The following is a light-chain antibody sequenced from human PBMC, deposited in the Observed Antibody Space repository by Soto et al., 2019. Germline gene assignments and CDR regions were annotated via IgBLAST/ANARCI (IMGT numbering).Light chain of an antibody. CDR2: GAS. CDR1: QSVSIN. Sequence: EIVMTQPPATLSVSPGERAILSCRASQSVSINLAWYQQKPGQAPRLLIYGASTRATGIPARFSGSGSGTEFTLTISSLQSEDFAVYYCQQYNNWPPWTFGQGTKVDI. CDR3: QQYNNWPPWT. J-gene: IGKJ1*01. V-gene: IGKV3-15*01.